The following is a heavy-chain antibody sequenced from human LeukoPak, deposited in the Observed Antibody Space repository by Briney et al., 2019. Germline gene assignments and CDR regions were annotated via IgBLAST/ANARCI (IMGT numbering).Heavy chain of an antibody. CDR3: ARDSRRAVAATSVHY. CDR2: IYYSGST. D-gene: IGHD6-19*01. CDR1: GGSISSGGYY. J-gene: IGHJ4*02. Sequence: SQTLSLTCTVSGGSISSGGYYWSWIRQHPGKGLEWIGYIYYSGSTYYNPSLKSRVTISVDTSKNQFSLKLSSVTAADTAVYYCARDSRRAVAATSVHYWGQGTLVTVSS. V-gene: IGHV4-31*03.